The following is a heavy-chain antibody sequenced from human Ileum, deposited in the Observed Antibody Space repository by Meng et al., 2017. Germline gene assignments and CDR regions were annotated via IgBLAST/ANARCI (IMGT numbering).Heavy chain of an antibody. CDR1: GFSLSTYE. V-gene: IGHV3-48*03. D-gene: IGHD2-15*01. CDR2: ISASDSST. CDR3: ARDGDRGFCSGGSCHAYGMDV. J-gene: IGHJ6*02. Sequence: GESLKISCAASGFSLSTYEMNWVRQAPGKGLEWVAHISASDSSTYYADSVKGRFTISRDNAKNSVYLQMDSLTAEDTADYYCARDGDRGFCSGGSCHAYGMDVWGQGTTVTVSS.